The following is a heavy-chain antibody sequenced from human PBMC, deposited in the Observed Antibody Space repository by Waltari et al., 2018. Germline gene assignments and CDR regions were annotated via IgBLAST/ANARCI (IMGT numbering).Heavy chain of an antibody. V-gene: IGHV3-23*01. Sequence: EVQLLESGGGLVQRGGSLRLSCAVSGFIFSSFTMSWVRHTPGKGLEWVAGTSASSGSTYYADSVQGRFTISRDNSKKRVFLQMNSLRAKDTATYYCTKMRRNLPRDIIDNWGQGTQVIIAS. CDR3: TKMRRNLPRDIIDN. CDR1: GFIFSSFT. J-gene: IGHJ4*02. CDR2: TSASSGST.